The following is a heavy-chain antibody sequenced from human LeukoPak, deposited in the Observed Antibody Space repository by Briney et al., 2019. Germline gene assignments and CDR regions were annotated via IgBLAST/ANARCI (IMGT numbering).Heavy chain of an antibody. CDR1: GGSISSYY. V-gene: IGHV4-59*01. J-gene: IGHJ4*02. Sequence: SETLSLTCTVSGGSISSYYWSWIRQPPGKGLEWIGYIYYSGSTNYNASLKSRVTISVDTSKNQFSLKLSSVTAADTAVYYCARAEQLEYYFDYWGQGTLVTVSS. D-gene: IGHD6-13*01. CDR3: ARAEQLEYYFDY. CDR2: IYYSGST.